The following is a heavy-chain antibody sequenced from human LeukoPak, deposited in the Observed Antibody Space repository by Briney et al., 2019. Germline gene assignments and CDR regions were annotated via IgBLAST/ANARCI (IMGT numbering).Heavy chain of an antibody. Sequence: SETLSLTCTVSGDSISNRNSYWVWIRQPPGKGLEWVGSVFFSGSAYYNESLQRRVTISVDTSNNHFSLKLKSVTAADTAVYFCARRLFGGSTGVYFYYYIDVWAKGPRSPSP. J-gene: IGHJ6*03. V-gene: IGHV4-39*02. CDR1: GDSISNRNSY. CDR3: ARRLFGGSTGVYFYYYIDV. D-gene: IGHD1-1*01. CDR2: VFFSGSA.